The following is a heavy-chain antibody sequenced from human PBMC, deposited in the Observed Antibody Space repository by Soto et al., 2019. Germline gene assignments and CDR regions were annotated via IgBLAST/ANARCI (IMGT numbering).Heavy chain of an antibody. D-gene: IGHD3-9*01. CDR2: IYYSGST. Sequence: PSETLSLTCTVSGGSISSSSYYWSWIRQPPGKGLEWIGSIYYSGSTYYNPSLKSRFTISVDTSKNQFSLKLSSVTAADTAVYYCARHLRTSYYDILTGYQSFQHRGQGTRVTVSS. V-gene: IGHV4-39*01. J-gene: IGHJ1*01. CDR1: GGSISSSSYY. CDR3: ARHLRTSYYDILTGYQSFQH.